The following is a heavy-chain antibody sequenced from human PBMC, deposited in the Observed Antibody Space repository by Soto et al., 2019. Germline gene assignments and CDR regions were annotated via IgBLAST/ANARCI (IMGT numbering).Heavy chain of an antibody. CDR1: GFTFSSYG. J-gene: IGHJ3*02. CDR2: ISYDGSNK. Sequence: GGSLRLSCAASGFTFSSYGMHWVRQAPGKGLEWVAVISYDGSNKYYADSVKGRFTISRDNSKNTLYLQMNSLRAEDTAVYYCAKAEWPYTVTLRTDAFDIWGQGTMVTFSS. D-gene: IGHD4-17*01. V-gene: IGHV3-30*18. CDR3: AKAEWPYTVTLRTDAFDI.